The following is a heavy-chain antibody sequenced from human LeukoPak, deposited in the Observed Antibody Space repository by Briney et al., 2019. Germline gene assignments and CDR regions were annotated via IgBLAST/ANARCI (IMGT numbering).Heavy chain of an antibody. CDR3: ARHTTNYDFWSGYHPNWFDP. Sequence: SETLSLTCTVSGGSITSSSYYWGWIRQPPGKGLEWIGSIYYSGSTYYNPSLKSRVTISVDTSKNQFSLKLSSVTAADTAVYYCARHTTNYDFWSGYHPNWFDPWGQGTLVTVSS. CDR2: IYYSGST. V-gene: IGHV4-39*01. D-gene: IGHD3-3*01. CDR1: GGSITSSSYY. J-gene: IGHJ5*02.